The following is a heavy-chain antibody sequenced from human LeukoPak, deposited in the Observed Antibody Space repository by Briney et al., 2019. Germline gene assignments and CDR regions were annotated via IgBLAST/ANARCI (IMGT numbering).Heavy chain of an antibody. CDR2: ISSSSSYI. V-gene: IGHV3-21*01. Sequence: GGSLRLSCAASGFTFSSYSMNWVRQAPGKGLEWVSSISSSSSYIYYADSVKGRFTISRDNAKNSLYLQMNSLRAEDTAVYYCARDSGRMRAAAGTGNFDYWGQGTLVTVSS. D-gene: IGHD6-13*01. J-gene: IGHJ4*02. CDR3: ARDSGRMRAAAGTGNFDY. CDR1: GFTFSSYS.